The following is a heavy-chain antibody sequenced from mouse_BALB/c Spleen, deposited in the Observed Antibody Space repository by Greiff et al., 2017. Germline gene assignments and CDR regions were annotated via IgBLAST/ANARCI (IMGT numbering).Heavy chain of an antibody. CDR3: ARHGTGTLGYYAMDY. V-gene: IGHV5-6*02. J-gene: IGHJ4*01. Sequence: DVMLVESGGDLVKPGGSLKLSCAASGFTFSSYGMSWVRQTPDKRLEWVATISSGGSYTYYPDSVKGRFTISRDNAKNTLYLQMSSLKSEDTAMYYCARHGTGTLGYYAMDYWGQGTSVTVSS. CDR1: GFTFSSYG. D-gene: IGHD4-1*01. CDR2: ISSGGSYT.